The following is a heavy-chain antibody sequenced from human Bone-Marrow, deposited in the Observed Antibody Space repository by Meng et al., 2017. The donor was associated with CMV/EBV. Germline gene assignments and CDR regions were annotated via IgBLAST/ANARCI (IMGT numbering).Heavy chain of an antibody. D-gene: IGHD2-2*02. Sequence: GGSLRLSCAASGFTFSIFGMYWVRQAPGKGLEWVAFVRYDGSIKEYADSVKGRFTISRDNSKNTLHLQMNSLRPEDTAVYFCAKDSCSSISCYKGGIDYWGQGTLVTVSS. J-gene: IGHJ4*02. CDR1: GFTFSIFG. CDR2: VRYDGSIK. V-gene: IGHV3-30*02. CDR3: AKDSCSSISCYKGGIDY.